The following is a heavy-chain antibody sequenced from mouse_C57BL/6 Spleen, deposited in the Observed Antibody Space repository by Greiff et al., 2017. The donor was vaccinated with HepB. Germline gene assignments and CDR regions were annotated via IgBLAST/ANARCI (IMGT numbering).Heavy chain of an antibody. V-gene: IGHV1-55*01. CDR3: ARAIYYGNYLAWFAY. CDR2: IYPGSGST. J-gene: IGHJ3*01. Sequence: QVQLQQSGAELVKPGASVKMSCKASGYTFTSYWITWVKQRPGQGLEWIGDIYPGSGSTNYNEKFKSKATLTVDTSSSTAYMQLSSLTSEDSAVYYCARAIYYGNYLAWFAYWGQGTLVTVSA. D-gene: IGHD2-1*01. CDR1: GYTFTSYW.